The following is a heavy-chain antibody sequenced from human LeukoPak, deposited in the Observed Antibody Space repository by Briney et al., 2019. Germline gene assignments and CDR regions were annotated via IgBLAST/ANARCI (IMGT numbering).Heavy chain of an antibody. Sequence: GGSLRLSCAASGFTFTNYAMSWVRQAPGQGLEWVSTISGSGTGTYYADSVKGRFTVSRDGAKNTLFLQMNSLRAEDTAVYHCAKMGGLGSGSPIDYWGQGTLVTVSS. CDR1: GFTFTNYA. CDR3: AKMGGLGSGSPIDY. J-gene: IGHJ4*02. CDR2: ISGSGTGT. V-gene: IGHV3-23*01. D-gene: IGHD3-10*01.